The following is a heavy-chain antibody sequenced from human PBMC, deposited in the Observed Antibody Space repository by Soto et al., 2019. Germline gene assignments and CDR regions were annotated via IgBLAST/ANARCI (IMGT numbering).Heavy chain of an antibody. CDR3: ARRYCSGGSCYNTSRTVLNAVAGTFVD. Sequence: PGVFLRHSCGAAWFPFRSYGMQWGRQAPGQGMEWVAGIRYDGSNKYYADSVKGRFTISRDNSQNTLYLQMKRLRAEDTAVYYCARRYCSGGSCYNTSRTVLNAVAGTFVDWGPG. CDR2: IRYDGSNK. CDR1: WFPFRSYG. V-gene: IGHV3-33*01. J-gene: IGHJ4*02. D-gene: IGHD2-15*01.